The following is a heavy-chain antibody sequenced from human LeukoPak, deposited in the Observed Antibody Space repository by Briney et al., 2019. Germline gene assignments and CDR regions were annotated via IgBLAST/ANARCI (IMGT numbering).Heavy chain of an antibody. D-gene: IGHD3/OR15-3a*01. CDR1: GGSISSGSYY. CDR2: IYTSGST. J-gene: IGHJ5*01. V-gene: IGHV4-61*02. Sequence: SETLSLTCTVSGGSISSGSYYWSWIRQPAGKGLEWIGRIYTSGSTNYNPSLKSRVTISVDTSKNQFSLNLSSVTAADTAVYYCARQEIGLRSFDPWGQGTLVTVSS. CDR3: ARQEIGLRSFDP.